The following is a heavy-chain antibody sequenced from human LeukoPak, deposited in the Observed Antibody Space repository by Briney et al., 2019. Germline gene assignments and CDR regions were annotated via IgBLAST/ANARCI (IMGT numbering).Heavy chain of an antibody. Sequence: GGSLRLSCAASGFTFSSYAMSWVRQAPGEGMEWVSAISGSGGSTYYADSVKGRFTISRDNSKNTLYLQMNSLRAEDTAVYYCAKDQGITTVTHFDYWGQGTLVTVSS. J-gene: IGHJ4*02. CDR3: AKDQGITTVTHFDY. CDR1: GFTFSSYA. V-gene: IGHV3-23*01. D-gene: IGHD4-17*01. CDR2: ISGSGGST.